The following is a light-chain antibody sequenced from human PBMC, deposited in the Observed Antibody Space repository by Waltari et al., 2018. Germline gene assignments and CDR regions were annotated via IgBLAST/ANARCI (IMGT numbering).Light chain of an antibody. CDR1: QSVGRS. CDR3: QHYVRLPVT. J-gene: IGKJ1*01. Sequence: EIVLTQSTGTLSLSPGERATLGCRASQSVGRSLAWYQQKPGQAPRLLIYDASRRATGITDRFSGSGSGTDFSLTISRLEPEDFAVYYCQHYVRLPVTFGQGTKVEI. CDR2: DAS. V-gene: IGKV3-20*01.